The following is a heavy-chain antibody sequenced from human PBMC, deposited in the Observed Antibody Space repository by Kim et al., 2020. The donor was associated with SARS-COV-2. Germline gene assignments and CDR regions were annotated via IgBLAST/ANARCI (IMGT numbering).Heavy chain of an antibody. CDR2: IRRDGNNYAT. Sequence: GGSLRLSCAASGISFSGTTIHWVRQASGKGLEWVGRIRRDGNNYATEYAASVKGRFTISRDDSKYTAYLEMNSLKREDTDIYYCTGTPPYSDTYWYAFDIWGQGTMVTVSS. CDR1: GISFSGTT. D-gene: IGHD5-12*01. V-gene: IGHV3-73*01. CDR3: TGTPPYSDTYWYAFDI. J-gene: IGHJ3*02.